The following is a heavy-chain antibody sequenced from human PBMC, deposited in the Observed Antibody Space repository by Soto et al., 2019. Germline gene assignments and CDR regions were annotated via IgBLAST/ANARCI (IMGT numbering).Heavy chain of an antibody. J-gene: IGHJ6*02. CDR3: ARNISNFRYYYSPMDV. V-gene: IGHV5-51*01. CDR1: GYTFTDYW. CDR2: IYPGDSDT. D-gene: IGHD4-4*01. Sequence: GESLKISCKGSGYTFTDYWIGWVRQLPWKGLEWMVIIYPGDSDTRSSPSFQGHVTITVDKSTSTAHLQWNTLQASDTAMYYCARNISNFRYYYSPMDVWGQGTTVTVSS.